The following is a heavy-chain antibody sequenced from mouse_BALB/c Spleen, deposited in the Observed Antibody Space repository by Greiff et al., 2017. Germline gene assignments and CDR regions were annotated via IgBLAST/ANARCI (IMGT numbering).Heavy chain of an antibody. J-gene: IGHJ4*01. CDR2: ISYSGST. V-gene: IGHV3-2*02. Sequence: EVQLQESGPGLVKPSQSLSLTCTVTGYSITSYYAWNWIRQFPGNKLEWMGYISYSGSTSYNPSLKSRISITQDTSKNQFFLQLNSVTTEDTATYYCARGGAYYRSPYAMDYWGEGTSVTVSS. D-gene: IGHD2-14*01. CDR1: GYSITSYYA. CDR3: ARGGAYYRSPYAMDY.